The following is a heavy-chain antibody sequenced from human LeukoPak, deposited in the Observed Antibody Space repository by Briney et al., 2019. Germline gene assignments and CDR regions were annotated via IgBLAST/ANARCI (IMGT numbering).Heavy chain of an antibody. V-gene: IGHV4-31*03. CDR1: GGPISSGGYY. Sequence: SETLSLTCTVSGGPISSGGYYWSCIRQHPGKGLEWIGYIYYSGSTYYNPSLKSRVTISVDTSKNQFSLKLSAVTAADTAVYYCARESTVAMALYYFDYWGQGALVTVSS. CDR3: ARESTVAMALYYFDY. D-gene: IGHD2-2*01. J-gene: IGHJ4*02. CDR2: IYYSGST.